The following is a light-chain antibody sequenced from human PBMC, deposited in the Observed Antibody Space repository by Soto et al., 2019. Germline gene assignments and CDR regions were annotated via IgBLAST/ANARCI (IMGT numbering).Light chain of an antibody. J-gene: IGKJ1*01. Sequence: DIQMTQSPSTLSASVGDRVTITCRARQSISSWLAWYQQKPGKAPKLLIYDASSLESGVPSRFSGSGSGTEFPLTISSLQPDDFATYYFQQYNSYSGTFGQGTKVEIK. CDR1: QSISSW. CDR3: QQYNSYSGT. CDR2: DAS. V-gene: IGKV1-5*01.